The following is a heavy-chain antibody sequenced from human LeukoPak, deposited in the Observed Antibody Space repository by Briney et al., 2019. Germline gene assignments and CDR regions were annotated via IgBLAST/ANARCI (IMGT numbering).Heavy chain of an antibody. CDR1: GYTFTSYY. Sequence: ASVKVSCKASGYTFTSYYMHWVRRAPGQGLEWMGIINPSGGSTSYAQKFQGRVTMTRDTSTSTVYMELSSLRSEDTAVYYCVILGDYDSSGYYPFDYWGQGTLVTVSS. CDR3: VILGDYDSSGYYPFDY. CDR2: INPSGGST. J-gene: IGHJ4*02. D-gene: IGHD3-22*01. V-gene: IGHV1-46*01.